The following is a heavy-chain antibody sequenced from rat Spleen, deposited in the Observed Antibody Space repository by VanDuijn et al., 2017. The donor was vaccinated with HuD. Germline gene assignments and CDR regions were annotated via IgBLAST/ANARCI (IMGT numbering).Heavy chain of an antibody. CDR1: GFTFSNYY. V-gene: IGHV5S13*01. J-gene: IGHJ3*01. CDR3: ATGDGTLNWFAY. Sequence: EVQLVESGGGLVQPGRSLKLSCGASGFTFSNYYMAWVRQAPTKGLEWVASISTGGGNTYYRDSVKGRFTISRDNAKNTQYLQMDSLRYEDTATYYCATGDGTLNWFAYWGQGTLVTVSS. D-gene: IGHD1-12*02. CDR2: ISTGGGNT.